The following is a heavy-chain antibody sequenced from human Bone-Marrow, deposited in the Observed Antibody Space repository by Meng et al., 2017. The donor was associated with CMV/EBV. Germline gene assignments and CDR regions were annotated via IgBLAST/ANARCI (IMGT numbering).Heavy chain of an antibody. D-gene: IGHD3-9*01. CDR2: IDWNDSK. J-gene: IGHJ6*01. CDR1: GFSLSTSGVA. V-gene: IGHV2-5*01. CDR3: AHRAHFDPATRGRYYYYYGMDV. Sequence: SGPTLVKPPQTLTLTCTFSGFSLSTSGVAVGWIRQPPGKALDWLALIDWNDSKRYSRSLKSRLTITKDTFKNQVVLTMTNMDPMDTATYYCAHRAHFDPATRGRYYYYYGMDVWGQGNTVNVAS.